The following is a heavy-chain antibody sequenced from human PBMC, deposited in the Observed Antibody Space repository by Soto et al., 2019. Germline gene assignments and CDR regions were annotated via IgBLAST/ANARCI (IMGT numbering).Heavy chain of an antibody. J-gene: IGHJ6*02. CDR3: ARDTMHYDFWSGYQYYYYYGMDV. CDR1: GYSISSGYY. Sequence: SETLSLTCAVSGYSISSGYYWGWIRQPPGKGLEWIGSIYHSGSTYYNPSLKSRVTISVDTSKNQFSLKLSSVTAADTAVYYCARDTMHYDFWSGYQYYYYYGMDVWGQGTTVTVSS. CDR2: IYHSGST. D-gene: IGHD3-3*01. V-gene: IGHV4-38-2*02.